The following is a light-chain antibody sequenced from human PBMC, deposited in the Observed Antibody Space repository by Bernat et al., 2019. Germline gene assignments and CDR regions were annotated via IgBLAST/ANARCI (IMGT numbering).Light chain of an antibody. V-gene: IGLV3-19*01. CDR2: GKN. CDR1: SLRSYY. J-gene: IGLJ3*02. Sequence: SSELTQDPAVSVALGQTVRITCQGDSLRSYYASWYQQKPGQAPVLVIYGKNNRPSGIPDRFSGSSSGNTASLTITGAQAEDEADYYCNSRDSSGNYWVYGGGTKLTVI. CDR3: NSRDSSGNYWV.